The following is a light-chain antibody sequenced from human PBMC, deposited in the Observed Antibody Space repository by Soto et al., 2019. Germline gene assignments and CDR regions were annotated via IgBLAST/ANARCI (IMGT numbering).Light chain of an antibody. CDR2: GAT. CDR3: QKYNSDPLT. CDR1: QGIRNY. J-gene: IGKJ4*01. V-gene: IGKV1-27*01. Sequence: DIQMTQSPSSLSASVGDRVTITCRASQGIRNYLAWYQQKPGKATQLLIYGATTLQSGVPSRFSVSGSGTNFTLNIASLQPEDVETYYCQKYNSDPLTFRGGTKVESK.